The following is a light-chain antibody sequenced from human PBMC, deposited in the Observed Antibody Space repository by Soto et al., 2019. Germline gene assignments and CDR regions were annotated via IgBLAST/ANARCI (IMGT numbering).Light chain of an antibody. CDR3: QQYGNSPWT. Sequence: EIVLTQSPGTLSLSPGERATLSCMASQSVSSSYLAWYQQKPGQAPRLLIYGASSRATGIPDRFSGSGSGTDFTLTISRLEPEDFAVYHCQQYGNSPWTFGQGTKVDIK. V-gene: IGKV3-20*01. CDR1: QSVSSSY. J-gene: IGKJ1*01. CDR2: GAS.